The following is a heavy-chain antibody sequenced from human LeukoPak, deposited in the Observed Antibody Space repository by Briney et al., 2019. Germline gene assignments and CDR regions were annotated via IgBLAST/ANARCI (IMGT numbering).Heavy chain of an antibody. CDR2: ISSSSSCI. CDR3: ARSPQLDY. J-gene: IGHJ4*02. CDR1: GVTFSSYS. Sequence: GGSLRLSCVASGVTFSSYSMNWVRQAPGKGLEWVSYISSSSSCIYYADSVKGRFTISRDNAKNSLYLQMNSLRAEDTAVYYCARSPQLDYWGQGTLVTVSS. V-gene: IGHV3-21*01.